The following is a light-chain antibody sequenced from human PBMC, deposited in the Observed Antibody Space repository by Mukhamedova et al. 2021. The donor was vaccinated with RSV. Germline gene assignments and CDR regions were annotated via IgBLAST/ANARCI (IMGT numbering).Light chain of an antibody. V-gene: IGKV1-27*01. Sequence: WYQRRVHGKTPKLLIYDASTLQSGVPSRFSGSASGADFTLTISSLQPEDVGTYYCQKYDSDPWTFGQGTKVEIK. J-gene: IGKJ1*01. CDR2: DAS. CDR3: QKYDSDPWT.